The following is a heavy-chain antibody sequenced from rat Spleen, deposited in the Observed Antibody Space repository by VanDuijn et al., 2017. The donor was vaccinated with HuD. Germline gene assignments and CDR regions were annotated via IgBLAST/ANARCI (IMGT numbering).Heavy chain of an antibody. CDR2: ISHDGSST. V-gene: IGHV5-7*01. CDR3: TRLYYSNWFAY. J-gene: IGHJ3*01. CDR1: GFTFSNYD. D-gene: IGHD1-1*01. Sequence: EVQLVESGGGLVQPGRSMKLSCAASGFTFSNYDMAWVRQAPKKGLEWVATISHDGSSTYYRDPEKGRFTISRDNAKSTLYLQMDSLRSEDTATYYCTRLYYSNWFAYWGQGTLVTVSS.